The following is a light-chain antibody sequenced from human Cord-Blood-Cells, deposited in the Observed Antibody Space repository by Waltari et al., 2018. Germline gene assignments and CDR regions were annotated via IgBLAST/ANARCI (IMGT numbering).Light chain of an antibody. CDR1: QGLSSY. CDR3: QQYYSYPWT. J-gene: IGKJ1*01. CDR2: AAS. V-gene: IGKV1-8*01. Sequence: AIRITQSPSSLSASTGARVPITCRASQGLSSYLAWYQQKPGKAPKLLIYAASTLQSGVPSRFSGSGSGTDFTLTISCLQSEDFATYYCQQYYSYPWTFGQGTKVEIK.